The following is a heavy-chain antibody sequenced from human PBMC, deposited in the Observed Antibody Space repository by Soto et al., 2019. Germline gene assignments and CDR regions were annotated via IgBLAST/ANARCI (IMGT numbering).Heavy chain of an antibody. Sequence: QAQLVQSGAEVRKPGASVKVSCKASGYTFYSHSISWVRQAPGKGLEWMGRINADYGNTQNAQKYRGRVTMTTDTSTPTVYMALTNLRSDDTAVYYCTRCIQGAYSYGMDVWGQGTTVTVS. CDR2: INADYGNT. D-gene: IGHD5-18*01. CDR3: TRCIQGAYSYGMDV. J-gene: IGHJ6*02. V-gene: IGHV1-18*01. CDR1: GYTFYSHS.